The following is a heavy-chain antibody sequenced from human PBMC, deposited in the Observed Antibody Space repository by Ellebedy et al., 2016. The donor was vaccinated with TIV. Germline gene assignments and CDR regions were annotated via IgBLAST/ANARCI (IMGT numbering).Heavy chain of an antibody. CDR2: ISTYDGYT. Sequence: AASVKVSCKASGYTFTSHGISWVRQAPGQGLEWMGWISTYDGYTNYAQKVQGRVSMTTDTFTTTAYMELSNLRSDDTAVYSCARDLGDCSGGSCLRNWFDPWGQGTLVIVSS. CDR1: GYTFTSHG. CDR3: ARDLGDCSGGSCLRNWFDP. D-gene: IGHD2-15*01. V-gene: IGHV1-18*01. J-gene: IGHJ5*02.